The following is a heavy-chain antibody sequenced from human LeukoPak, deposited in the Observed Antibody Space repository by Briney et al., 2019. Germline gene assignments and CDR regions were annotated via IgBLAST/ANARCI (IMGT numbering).Heavy chain of an antibody. CDR1: GYSISSGYY. CDR2: IYLSGST. V-gene: IGHV4-38-2*01. Sequence: SETLSLTCAVSGYSISSGYYWGWIRQPPGKGLGGVGSIYLSGSTYYNPSLKSRVTISVDTSKNQSSLKLSSVTAADTAVYYCARVFSGSRWYGGPFEYWGQGTLVTVSS. CDR3: ARVFSGSRWYGGPFEY. J-gene: IGHJ4*02. D-gene: IGHD6-19*01.